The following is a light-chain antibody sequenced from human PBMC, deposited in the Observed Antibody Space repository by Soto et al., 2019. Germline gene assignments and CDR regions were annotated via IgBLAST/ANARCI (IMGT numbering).Light chain of an antibody. CDR2: INN. CDR1: SSNIGAGHD. CDR3: QSYDSSLSGYVV. J-gene: IGLJ2*01. V-gene: IGLV1-40*01. Sequence: QAVVTQPPSVSGAPGQRVTISCTGSSSNIGAGHDVHWYQHLPGTAPKLLIYINNNRPSGVPDRFSGSKSGTSASLAITGLQAEDEADYYCQSYDSSLSGYVVFGGGTKLTVL.